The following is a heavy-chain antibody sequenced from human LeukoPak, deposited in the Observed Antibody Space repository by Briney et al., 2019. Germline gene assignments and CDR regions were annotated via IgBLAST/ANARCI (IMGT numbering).Heavy chain of an antibody. Sequence: GGSLRLSCAASGFTFSNYAMYWVRQAPGKGLESISATRSDGGSTYYANSVKGRFTISRDNSKNTLYLQMGSLRAEDMAVYYCARDAAGVRAFDIWGQGTLVTVSS. V-gene: IGHV3-64*01. CDR3: ARDAAGVRAFDI. D-gene: IGHD3-9*01. CDR2: TRSDGGST. J-gene: IGHJ4*02. CDR1: GFTFSNYA.